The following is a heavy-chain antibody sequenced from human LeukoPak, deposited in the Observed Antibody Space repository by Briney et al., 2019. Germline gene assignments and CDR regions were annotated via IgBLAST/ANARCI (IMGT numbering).Heavy chain of an antibody. CDR3: AKEEDY. CDR2: INSDGSST. V-gene: IGHV3-74*01. J-gene: IGHJ4*02. CDR1: GFIFSDYW. Sequence: GGSLRLSCAASGFIFSDYWMHWVRQAPGKGLVWVSRINSDGSSTSHADSVKGRFTISRDNSKNTLYLQMNSLRAEDTAVYYCAKEEDYWGQGTLVTVSS.